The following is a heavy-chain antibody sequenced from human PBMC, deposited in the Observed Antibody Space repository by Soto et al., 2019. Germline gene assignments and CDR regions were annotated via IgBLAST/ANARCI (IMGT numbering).Heavy chain of an antibody. V-gene: IGHV6-1*01. CDR1: GDSVSSNSAA. CDR3: ARDARFLEWLLYTGWFDP. J-gene: IGHJ5*02. CDR2: TYYRSKWYN. D-gene: IGHD3-3*01. Sequence: SQTLSLTCAISGDSVSSNSAAWNWIRQSPSRGLEWLGRTYYRSKWYNDYAVSVKSRITINPDTSKNQFSLQLNSVTPEDTAVYYCARDARFLEWLLYTGWFDPWGQGTLVTVS.